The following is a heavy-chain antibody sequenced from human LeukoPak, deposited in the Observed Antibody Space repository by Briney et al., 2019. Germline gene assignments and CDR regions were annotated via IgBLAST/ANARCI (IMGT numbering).Heavy chain of an antibody. J-gene: IGHJ5*02. Sequence: GGSLRLSCAASRFTFSNSEMNWVRQAPGKGLEWVSYISSSGDTVFYTDSVKGRFTISRDNARNLLFLQMNSLRAEDTAVYYCASLGGYCSGGSCFSPNNWFDPWGQGTLVTVSS. CDR2: ISSSGDTV. V-gene: IGHV3-48*03. CDR3: ASLGGYCSGGSCFSPNNWFDP. CDR1: RFTFSNSE. D-gene: IGHD2-15*01.